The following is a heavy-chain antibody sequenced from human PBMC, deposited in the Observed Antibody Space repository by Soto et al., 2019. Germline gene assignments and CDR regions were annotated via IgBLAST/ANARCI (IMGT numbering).Heavy chain of an antibody. D-gene: IGHD3-22*01. CDR1: GGSISSGGYS. CDR3: ARESGYYYDSSGYFDP. V-gene: IGHV4-30-2*01. Sequence: SETLSLTCAVSGGSISSGGYSWSWIRQPPGKGLEWIGYIYHSGSTYYNPSLKSRVTISVDTSKNQFSLKLSSVTAADTAVYYSARESGYYYDSSGYFDPWGQGTLVTVSS. J-gene: IGHJ5*02. CDR2: IYHSGST.